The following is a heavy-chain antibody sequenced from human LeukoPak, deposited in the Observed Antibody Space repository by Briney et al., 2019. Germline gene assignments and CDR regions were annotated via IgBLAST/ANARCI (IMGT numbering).Heavy chain of an antibody. D-gene: IGHD5-18*01. J-gene: IGHJ4*02. CDR3: ARGGDTAMGDY. V-gene: IGHV4-34*01. CDR2: INHSGST. Sequence: SESRSLTCAVYGGSFSGYYWSWIRQPPGKGLEWIGEINHSGSTNYNPSLKSRVTISVVTSKNQFSLKLSSVTAADTAVYYCARGGDTAMGDYWGQGTLVTVSS. CDR1: GGSFSGYY.